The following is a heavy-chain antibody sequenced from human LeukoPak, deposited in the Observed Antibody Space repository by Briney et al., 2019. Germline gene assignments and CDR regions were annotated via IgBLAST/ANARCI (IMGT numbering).Heavy chain of an antibody. V-gene: IGHV6-1*01. CDR2: TWYNSKWYN. CDR3: ARDYIWAFDY. Sequence: SQTLSLTCATSGDSVSGSSVAWNWIRQSPSRGLEWLGRTWYNSKWYNDYAVSVKSRLTINPDTSKNQFSLQLNSVTPEDTAVYYCARDYIWAFDYWGQGTLVTVSS. J-gene: IGHJ4*02. D-gene: IGHD3-10*01. CDR1: GDSVSGSSVA.